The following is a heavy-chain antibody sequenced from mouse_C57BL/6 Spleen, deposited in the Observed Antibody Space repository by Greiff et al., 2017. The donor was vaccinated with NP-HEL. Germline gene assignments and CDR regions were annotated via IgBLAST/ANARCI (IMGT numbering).Heavy chain of an antibody. J-gene: IGHJ2*01. D-gene: IGHD1-1*01. CDR2: IDPSDSYT. CDR1: GYTFTSYW. CDR3: ARSRPLITTVVVYYFDY. Sequence: QVQLQQPGAELVMPGASVKLSCKASGYTFTSYWMHWVKQRPGQGLEWIGEIDPSDSYTNYNQKFKGKSTLTVDKSSSTAYMQLSSLTSEDSAVYYCARSRPLITTVVVYYFDYWGQGTTLTVSS. V-gene: IGHV1-69*01.